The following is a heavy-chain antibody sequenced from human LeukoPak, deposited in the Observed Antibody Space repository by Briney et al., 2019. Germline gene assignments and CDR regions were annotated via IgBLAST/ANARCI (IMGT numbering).Heavy chain of an antibody. J-gene: IGHJ3*02. D-gene: IGHD3-3*01. CDR2: IYYSGST. CDR1: GGSVSSGSYY. V-gene: IGHV4-61*01. Sequence: SETLSLTCTVSGGSVSSGSYYWSWIRQPPGKGLEWIGYIYYSGSTNYDPSLKSRVTISVDTSKNQFSLKLSSVTAADTAVFYCARVASGYDVFDIWGQGTMVTVSS. CDR3: ARVASGYDVFDI.